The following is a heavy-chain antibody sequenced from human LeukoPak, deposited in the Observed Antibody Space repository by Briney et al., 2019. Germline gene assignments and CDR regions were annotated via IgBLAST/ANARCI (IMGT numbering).Heavy chain of an antibody. Sequence: ASVKVSCKASGYTFTGYYMHGVRQAPGQGLEWMGWINPNSGGTNYAQKFQGRVTMTRDTSISTAYMELSRLRSDDTAVYYCARDREDSSTSFDYWGQGTLVTVSS. CDR1: GYTFTGYY. J-gene: IGHJ4*02. D-gene: IGHD6-6*01. V-gene: IGHV1-2*02. CDR3: ARDREDSSTSFDY. CDR2: INPNSGGT.